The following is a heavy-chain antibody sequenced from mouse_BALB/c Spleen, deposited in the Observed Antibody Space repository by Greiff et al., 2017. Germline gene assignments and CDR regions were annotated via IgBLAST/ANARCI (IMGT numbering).Heavy chain of an antibody. CDR1: GYTFTSYY. J-gene: IGHJ2*01. Sequence: VQLQQSGAELVKPGASVKLSCKVSGYTFTSYYMYWVKQRPGQGLEWIGEINPSNGGTNFNEKFKSKATLTVDKSSSTAYMQLSSLTSEDSAVYYCTRSYYDYQGYFDYWGQGTTLTVSS. CDR3: TRSYYDYQGYFDY. D-gene: IGHD2-4*01. V-gene: IGHV1S81*02. CDR2: INPSNGGT.